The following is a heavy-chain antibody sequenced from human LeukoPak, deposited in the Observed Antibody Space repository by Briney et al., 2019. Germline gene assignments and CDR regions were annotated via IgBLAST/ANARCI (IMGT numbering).Heavy chain of an antibody. V-gene: IGHV1-46*01. D-gene: IGHD4-23*01. J-gene: IGHJ3*01. CDR1: ENTFTNYY. Sequence: ASVKVSCTASENTFTNYYMHWVRQAPGQGLEWLGLINPNGGRTSYAQNFQGRVTMTRDTSTTTVYLELSSLRSEDTAVYYCARDMSTRVTPISYAIDVWGQGTMVTVSS. CDR2: INPNGGRT. CDR3: ARDMSTRVTPISYAIDV.